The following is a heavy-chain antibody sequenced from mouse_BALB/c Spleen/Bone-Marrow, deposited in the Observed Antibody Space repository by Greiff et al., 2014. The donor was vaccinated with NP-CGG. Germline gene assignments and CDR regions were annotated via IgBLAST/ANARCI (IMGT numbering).Heavy chain of an antibody. V-gene: IGHV5-17*02. CDR1: GFTFSSFG. D-gene: IGHD2-10*01. Sequence: VQLKQSGGGLVQPGGSRKLSCAASGFTFSSFGMHWVRQAPEKGLEWVAYINSGSSTVYYADTLKGRFTISRDNPKNTQFLQMSSLRSEDAAIYYCLRPYNYAMDYWGQGTSVTVSS. J-gene: IGHJ4*01. CDR2: INSGSSTV. CDR3: LRPYNYAMDY.